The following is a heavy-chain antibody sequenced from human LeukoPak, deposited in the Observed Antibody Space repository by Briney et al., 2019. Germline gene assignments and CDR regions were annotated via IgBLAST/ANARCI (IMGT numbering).Heavy chain of an antibody. D-gene: IGHD3-10*01. V-gene: IGHV1-2*02. CDR3: ARSRRVGNGEYPDY. CDR2: INPNTGDT. J-gene: IGHJ4*02. CDR1: GYTFTGHY. Sequence: GASVKVSCKASGYTFTGHYMHWVRKTPGQGLEWMGWINPNTGDTNYGRKFQGRVTMTRDTSINTAYMELRSLRSDDTAVYYCARSRRVGNGEYPDYWGQGTLVTVSS.